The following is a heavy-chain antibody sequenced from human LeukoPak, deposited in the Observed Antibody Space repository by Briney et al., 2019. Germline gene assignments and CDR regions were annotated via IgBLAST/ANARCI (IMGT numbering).Heavy chain of an antibody. CDR1: GFTFNNYA. Sequence: SGGSLRLSCAASGFTFNNYAMSWVRQAPGKGLEWVSAISGSGGATYYADSVKGRFTISRDNSKNTLYLQMNGLRAEDTALYYCASLDYFDSSDYGDYWGQGTLVTVSS. V-gene: IGHV3-23*01. J-gene: IGHJ4*02. CDR3: ASLDYFDSSDYGDY. D-gene: IGHD3-22*01. CDR2: ISGSGGAT.